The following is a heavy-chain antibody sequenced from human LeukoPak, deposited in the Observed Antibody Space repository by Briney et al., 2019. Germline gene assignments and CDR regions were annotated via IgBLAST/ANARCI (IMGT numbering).Heavy chain of an antibody. Sequence: PGGSLRLSCAASGFTVSSYEMNWVRQAPGKGLEWVGYMRSHATVIDYAGSVKGRFTISRDNAKNSLYLQMNSLRAEDTAVYYCARAGYSSSWAYWGQGTLVTVSS. D-gene: IGHD6-13*01. CDR3: ARAGYSSSWAY. V-gene: IGHV3-48*03. CDR1: GFTVSSYE. CDR2: MRSHATVI. J-gene: IGHJ4*02.